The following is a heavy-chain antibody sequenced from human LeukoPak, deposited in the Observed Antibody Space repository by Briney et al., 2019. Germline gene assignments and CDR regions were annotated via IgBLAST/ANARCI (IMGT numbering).Heavy chain of an antibody. CDR2: IYYSGST. V-gene: IGHV4-30-4*01. CDR3: ARGREMAPGIDY. D-gene: IGHD5-24*01. J-gene: IGHJ4*02. CDR1: GGSISSGDYY. Sequence: SETLSLTCTVSGGSISSGDYYWSWIRQPPGKGLGWIGYIYYSGSTYYNPSLKSRVTISVDTSKNQFSLKLSSVTAADTAVYYCARGREMAPGIDYWGQGTLVTVSS.